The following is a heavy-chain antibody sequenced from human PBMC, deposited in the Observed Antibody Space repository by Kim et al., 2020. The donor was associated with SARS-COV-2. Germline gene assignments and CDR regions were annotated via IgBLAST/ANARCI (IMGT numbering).Heavy chain of an antibody. CDR3: ARDIVVVVPAAMPYYYGMDV. Sequence: GGSLRLSCAASGFTFSSYSMNWVRQAPGKGLEWVSSISSSSSYIYYADSVKGRFTISRDNAKNSLYLQMNSLRAEDTAVYYCARDIVVVVPAAMPYYYGMDVWGQGTTVTVSS. J-gene: IGHJ6*02. D-gene: IGHD2-2*01. V-gene: IGHV3-21*01. CDR1: GFTFSSYS. CDR2: ISSSSSYI.